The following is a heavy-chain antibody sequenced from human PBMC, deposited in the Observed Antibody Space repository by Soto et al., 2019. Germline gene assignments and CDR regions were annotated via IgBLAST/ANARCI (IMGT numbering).Heavy chain of an antibody. Sequence: SVKVSCKASGGTFSSYAISWVRQAPGQGLEWMGGIIPIFGTANYAQKFQGRVTITADESTSTAYMELSSLRSEDTAVYYCASSPGTAMVGYYYYGMDVWGQGTTVTVSS. V-gene: IGHV1-69*13. J-gene: IGHJ6*02. D-gene: IGHD5-18*01. CDR1: GGTFSSYA. CDR2: IIPIFGTA. CDR3: ASSPGTAMVGYYYYGMDV.